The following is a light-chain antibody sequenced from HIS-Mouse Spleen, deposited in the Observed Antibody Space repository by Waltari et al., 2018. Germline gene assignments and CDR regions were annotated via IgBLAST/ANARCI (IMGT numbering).Light chain of an antibody. V-gene: IGLV2-14*03. CDR1: SSDVGGYNY. Sequence: QSALTQPASVSGSPGQSITISCTGTSSDVGGYNYVSWYQQHPGKAPKLMIYDVSNRPSVVSNRFSGSKSGNTASLTISGLHAEDEADYYCSSYTSSSTSVVFGGGTKLTVL. CDR3: SSYTSSSTSVV. J-gene: IGLJ2*01. CDR2: DVS.